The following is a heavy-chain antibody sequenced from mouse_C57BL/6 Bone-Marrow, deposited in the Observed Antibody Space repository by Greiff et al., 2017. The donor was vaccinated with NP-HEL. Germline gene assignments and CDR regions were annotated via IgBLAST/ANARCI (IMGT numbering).Heavy chain of an antibody. CDR1: GFSLTSYG. J-gene: IGHJ4*01. D-gene: IGHD4-1*01. Sequence: VQLVESGPGLVQPSQSLSITCTVSGFSLTSYGVHWVRQPPGKCLEWLGVIWSGGSTDYNAAFISRLSISKDNSKSQVFFKMNSLQADDTAIYYCAKNSGTVYAMDYWGQGTSVTVSS. CDR3: AKNSGTVYAMDY. CDR2: IWSGGST. V-gene: IGHV2-4*01.